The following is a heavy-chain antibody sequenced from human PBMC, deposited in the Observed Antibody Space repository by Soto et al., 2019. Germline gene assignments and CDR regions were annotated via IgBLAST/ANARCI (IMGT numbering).Heavy chain of an antibody. J-gene: IGHJ4*02. D-gene: IGHD1-1*01. CDR2: INHSGST. V-gene: IGHV4-34*01. CDR3: AREGTTAFDY. CDR1: GGSFSGYY. Sequence: QVQLQQWGAGLLKPSETLSLTCAVYGGSFSGYYWSWIRQPPGKGLEWIGEINHSGSTNYNPSLKSRVTISVDTAKNQFSRKLSSVTAADTAVYYCAREGTTAFDYWGQGTLVTVSS.